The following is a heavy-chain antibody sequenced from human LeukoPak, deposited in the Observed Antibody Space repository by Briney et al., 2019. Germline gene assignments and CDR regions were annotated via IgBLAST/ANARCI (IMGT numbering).Heavy chain of an antibody. D-gene: IGHD6-13*01. V-gene: IGHV3-30*02. Sequence: GGSLRLSCAASGFTSSSYGMHWVRQAPGKGLEWVAFIRYDGSNKYYADSVKGRFTISRDNSKNTLYLQMNSLRAEDTAVYYCARVSEVWQPAEDIWGQGTMVTVSS. J-gene: IGHJ3*02. CDR3: ARVSEVWQPAEDI. CDR2: IRYDGSNK. CDR1: GFTSSSYG.